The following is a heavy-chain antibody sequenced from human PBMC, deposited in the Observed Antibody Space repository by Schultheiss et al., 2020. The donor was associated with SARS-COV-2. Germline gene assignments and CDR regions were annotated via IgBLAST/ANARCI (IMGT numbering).Heavy chain of an antibody. Sequence: GGSLRLSCSASGFTFSSYAMHWVRQAPGKGLEYVSAISSNGGSTYYADSVKGRFTISRDNSKNTLYLQMSSLRAEDTAVYYCARDEGYGSGSYSSYGMDVWGQGTTVTVSS. D-gene: IGHD3-10*01. CDR1: GFTFSSYA. CDR2: ISSNGGST. CDR3: ARDEGYGSGSYSSYGMDV. J-gene: IGHJ6*02. V-gene: IGHV3-64D*06.